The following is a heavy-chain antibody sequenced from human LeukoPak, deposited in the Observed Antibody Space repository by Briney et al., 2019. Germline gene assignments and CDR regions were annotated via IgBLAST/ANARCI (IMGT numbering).Heavy chain of an antibody. Sequence: PGGSLRLSCAASGFTFSSYAMSWVRQAPGKGLEWVSAISGSGGSTYYADSVKGRFTISRDNSKNTLYLQMNSLRAEDTAVYYCAKDNTLLWFGESLGLNWFDPWGQGTLVTVSS. CDR1: GFTFSSYA. V-gene: IGHV3-23*01. CDR2: ISGSGGST. CDR3: AKDNTLLWFGESLGLNWFDP. J-gene: IGHJ5*02. D-gene: IGHD3-10*01.